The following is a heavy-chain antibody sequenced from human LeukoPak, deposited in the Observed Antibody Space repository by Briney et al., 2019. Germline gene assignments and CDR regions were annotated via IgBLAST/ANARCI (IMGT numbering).Heavy chain of an antibody. D-gene: IGHD2-21*02. Sequence: GASVKVSCKASGYTFTSYYMHWVRQAPGQGLEWMGIINPSGGSTSYAQKFQGRVTMTRDMSTSTVYMELSSLRSEDTAVYYCARDSCGGDCYLDCWGQGTLVTVSS. CDR3: ARDSCGGDCYLDC. CDR1: GYTFTSYY. CDR2: INPSGGST. V-gene: IGHV1-46*01. J-gene: IGHJ4*02.